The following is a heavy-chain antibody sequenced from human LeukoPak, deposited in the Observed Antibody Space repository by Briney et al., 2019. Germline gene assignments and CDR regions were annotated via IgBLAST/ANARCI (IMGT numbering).Heavy chain of an antibody. CDR1: GFTFSTYW. Sequence: QPGGSLRLSCAASGFTFSTYWMHWVRQAPGKGLVWVSRLSPDGSSSIYADSVKGRFTVSRDNAKNTLYLQMNSLRADDTAVYYCPRSPSLGGSSWGFDYWGQGALLTVSS. V-gene: IGHV3-74*01. J-gene: IGHJ4*02. CDR2: LSPDGSSS. D-gene: IGHD6-6*01. CDR3: PRSPSLGGSSWGFDY.